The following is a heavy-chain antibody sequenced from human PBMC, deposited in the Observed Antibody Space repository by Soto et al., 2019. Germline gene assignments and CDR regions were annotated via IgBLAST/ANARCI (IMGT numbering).Heavy chain of an antibody. J-gene: IGHJ4*02. CDR1: GYTFSTYG. D-gene: IGHD1-1*01. CDR2: ISAYNHYT. Sequence: QVDLVQSGPEVRKPGASVNVSCKASGYTFSTYGISWVRQAPGQGLEWMGWISAYNHYTNYAQKFQGRVTMTTDTSTNTAYKELRSLRSGGKAMDFCARGGPSEEVPEPFEYWGQGTLGTVSS. CDR3: ARGGPSEEVPEPFEY. V-gene: IGHV1-18*01.